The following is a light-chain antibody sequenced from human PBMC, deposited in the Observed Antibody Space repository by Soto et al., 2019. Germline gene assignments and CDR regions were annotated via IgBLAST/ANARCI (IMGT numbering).Light chain of an antibody. Sequence: DIQMTQSPSTLSASVGDRVTITCRASQDISNYLNWYQQKPGKAPQLLIYDASNLQTGVPSRFSGSGSGTDFSFTISSLQPEDIGTYFCQQFYTVPWTFGQGTTVEI. V-gene: IGKV1-33*01. J-gene: IGKJ1*01. CDR3: QQFYTVPWT. CDR2: DAS. CDR1: QDISNY.